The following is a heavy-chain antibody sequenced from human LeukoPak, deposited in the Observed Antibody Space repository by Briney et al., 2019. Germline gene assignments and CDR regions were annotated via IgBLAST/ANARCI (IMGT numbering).Heavy chain of an antibody. V-gene: IGHV3-30*01. J-gene: IGHJ4*02. CDR2: ISYDGSNT. CDR3: ARDSTYYYGSGSSGPHYFDS. CDR1: GFTFSSYA. Sequence: GGSLRLSCAASGFTFSSYAMHWVRQAPGKGREWVAVISYDGSNTYYADSVKGRFTISRDNPKNTLYLQLNSLRAEDSAVYYCARDSTYYYGSGSSGPHYFDSWGQGTLVTVSS. D-gene: IGHD3-10*01.